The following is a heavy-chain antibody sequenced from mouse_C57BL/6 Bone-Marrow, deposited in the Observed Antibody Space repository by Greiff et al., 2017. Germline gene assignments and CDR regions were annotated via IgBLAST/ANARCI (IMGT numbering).Heavy chain of an antibody. V-gene: IGHV1-72*01. CDR3: AAPAPITTVVADWYFDV. Sequence: QVQLQQPGAELVKPGASVKLSCKASGYTFTSYWMHWVKQRPGRGLEWIGRIDPNSGGTKYNEKFKSKATLTVDKPSSTAYMQLSSLTSEDSAVYSCAAPAPITTVVADWYFDVWGTGTTVTVSS. D-gene: IGHD1-1*01. CDR2: IDPNSGGT. CDR1: GYTFTSYW. J-gene: IGHJ1*03.